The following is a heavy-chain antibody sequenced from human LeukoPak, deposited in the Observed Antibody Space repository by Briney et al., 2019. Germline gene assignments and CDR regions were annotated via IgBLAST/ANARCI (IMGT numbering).Heavy chain of an antibody. J-gene: IGHJ4*02. CDR2: IYYSGIT. CDR3: ASIVKDCSGGSCYGFYYFDY. Sequence: KPSETLSLTCTVSGGSISSYYWSWIRQPPGKGLEWIGYIYYSGITNYNPSLKSRVAISVDTSKNHFSMKLSSVNAADTAVYYSASIVKDCSGGSCYGFYYFDYWGQGTLVTVSS. V-gene: IGHV4-59*01. D-gene: IGHD2-15*01. CDR1: GGSISSYY.